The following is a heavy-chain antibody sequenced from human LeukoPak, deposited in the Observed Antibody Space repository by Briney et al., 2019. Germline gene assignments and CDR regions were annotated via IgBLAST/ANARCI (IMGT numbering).Heavy chain of an antibody. D-gene: IGHD3-22*01. V-gene: IGHV3-48*03. CDR2: ISSRGGTI. Sequence: GGPLRLPCAASGFTFSSYEMNCVRQAPGGGLEWVSYISSRGGTIYYADSVKGRFTISRENAKTSLYLQMNSLRAVDTAVYYCARVTGAGGYDSSGYRGVWFVPWGQGTLVTVSS. CDR3: ARVTGAGGYDSSGYRGVWFVP. CDR1: GFTFSSYE. J-gene: IGHJ5*02.